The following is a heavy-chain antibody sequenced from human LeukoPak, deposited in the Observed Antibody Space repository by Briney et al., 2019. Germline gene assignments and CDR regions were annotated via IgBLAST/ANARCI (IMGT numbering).Heavy chain of an antibody. J-gene: IGHJ6*01. CDR1: GFTFSSYA. Sequence: GGSLRLSCAASGFTFSSYAMHWVRQAPGKGLEWLAVISYDGSNKYYAASGKARFTIPEDNSKNTLYLQMDCVTGEETDVYYCAKDYSDSSGYYNYGMDVWGQGKTVTVSS. CDR3: AKDYSDSSGYYNYGMDV. D-gene: IGHD3-22*01. V-gene: IGHV3-30*18. CDR2: ISYDGSNK.